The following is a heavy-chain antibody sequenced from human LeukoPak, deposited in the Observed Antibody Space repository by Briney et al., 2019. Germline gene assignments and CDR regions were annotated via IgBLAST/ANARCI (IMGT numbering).Heavy chain of an antibody. J-gene: IGHJ3*02. CDR2: IYPGDSDT. Sequence: GESLKISCKGSGYSFTSYWIGWMRQMPGKGLEWMGIIYPGDSDTRYSPSFQGQVTISADKSISTAYLQWSSLKASDTAMYYCAMGLWAYSSGWYLNAFDIWGQGTMVTVSS. CDR1: GYSFTSYW. D-gene: IGHD6-19*01. CDR3: AMGLWAYSSGWYLNAFDI. V-gene: IGHV5-51*01.